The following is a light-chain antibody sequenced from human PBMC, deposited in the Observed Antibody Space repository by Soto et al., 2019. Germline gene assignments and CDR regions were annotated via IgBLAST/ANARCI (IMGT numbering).Light chain of an antibody. Sequence: DIQMTQSPSTLSASLGHTFTITFRASQGISSFLAWYQQKPGKAPNLLIYAASTLQSGVPSRFSGGGSGTDFTLTIDRLQPEDFATYYCQQVDVYPSTFGGGTKVDIK. CDR2: AAS. J-gene: IGKJ4*01. CDR3: QQVDVYPST. CDR1: QGISSF. V-gene: IGKV1-9*01.